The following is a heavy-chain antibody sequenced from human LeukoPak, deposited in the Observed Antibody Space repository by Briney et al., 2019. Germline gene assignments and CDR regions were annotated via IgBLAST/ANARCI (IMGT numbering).Heavy chain of an antibody. D-gene: IGHD1-1*01. J-gene: IGHJ2*01. Sequence: GGSLRLSCAASGFTVTSNHMAWVRQAPGKGLEWVSVIYDGGFTYYADSVKGRFTISRDNSKNTLYLQMSSLRAEDTAVYYCARVMGRLIWTWYFDLWGRGTLVTVSS. CDR2: IYDGGFT. V-gene: IGHV3-66*01. CDR1: GFTVTSNH. CDR3: ARVMGRLIWTWYFDL.